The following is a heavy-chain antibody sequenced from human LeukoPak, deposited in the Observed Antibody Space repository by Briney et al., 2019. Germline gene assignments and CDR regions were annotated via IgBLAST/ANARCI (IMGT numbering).Heavy chain of an antibody. CDR3: ARRPVVVVAATPDYYFDY. D-gene: IGHD2-15*01. CDR2: IYYSGST. V-gene: IGHV4-59*12. CDR1: GGSISSYY. J-gene: IGHJ4*02. Sequence: SETLSLTCTVSGGSISSYYWSWIRQPPGKGLEWIGYIYYSGSTNYNPSLKSRVTISVDTSKNQSSLKLSSVTAADTAVYYCARRPVVVVAATPDYYFDYWGQGTLVTVSS.